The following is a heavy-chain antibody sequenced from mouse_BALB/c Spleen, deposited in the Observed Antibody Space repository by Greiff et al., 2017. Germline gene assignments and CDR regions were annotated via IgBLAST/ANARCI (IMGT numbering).Heavy chain of an antibody. CDR3: ARHYRSWYFDV. Sequence: EVQGVESGGGLVKPGGSLKLSCAASGFAFSSYDMSWVRQTPEKRLEWVAYISSGGGSTYYPDTVKGRFTISRDNAKNTLYLQMSSLKSEDTAMYYCARHYRSWYFDVWGAGTTVTVSS. D-gene: IGHD2-14*01. V-gene: IGHV5-12-1*01. J-gene: IGHJ1*01. CDR1: GFAFSSYD. CDR2: ISSGGGST.